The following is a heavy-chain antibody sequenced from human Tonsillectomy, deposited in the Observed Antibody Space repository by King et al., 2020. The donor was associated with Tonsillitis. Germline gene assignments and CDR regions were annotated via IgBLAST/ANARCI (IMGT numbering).Heavy chain of an antibody. Sequence: VQLVESGGGVVQPGRSLRLSCAGSGFTFSSYTMHWVRQAPGKGLEWVAIISYDGNNKYYADSVKGQFTISRDNSKNTLYLQMNSLRAEDTAVYYCVRDRIFGVVVSGGYFDYWGQGTLVTVSS. V-gene: IGHV3-30-3*01. CDR2: ISYDGNNK. J-gene: IGHJ4*02. CDR1: GFTFSSYT. D-gene: IGHD3-3*02. CDR3: VRDRIFGVVVSGGYFDY.